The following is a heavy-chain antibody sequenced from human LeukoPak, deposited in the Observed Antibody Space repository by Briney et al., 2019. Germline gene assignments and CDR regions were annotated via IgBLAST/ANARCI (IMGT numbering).Heavy chain of an antibody. V-gene: IGHV3-33*01. CDR3: ARQTYYYDSSGYSPAEYFQH. J-gene: IGHJ1*01. CDR1: GFTFSSYG. D-gene: IGHD3-22*01. Sequence: PGRSLRLSCAASGFTFSSYGMHWVRQAPGKGLEWVAVIWYDGSNKYYADSVKGRFTISRDNSKNTLYLQMNSLRAEDTAVYYCARQTYYYDSSGYSPAEYFQHWGQGTLVTVSS. CDR2: IWYDGSNK.